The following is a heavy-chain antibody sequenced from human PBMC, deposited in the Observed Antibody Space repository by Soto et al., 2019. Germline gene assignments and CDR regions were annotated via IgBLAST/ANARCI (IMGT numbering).Heavy chain of an antibody. V-gene: IGHV4-61*01. Sequence: ETLSLTCSGYGGSVSSRSYYWSWIRQSPGKALEWIGDIYYSGSPNYNPALSSRVTVSIDRTKNLLSLRLNSVTAADTAILYCWGDRYGDCSHTPFWGPGTLVTVSS. CDR2: IYYSGSP. CDR1: GGSVSSRSYY. CDR3: WGDRYGDCSHTPF. D-gene: IGHD4-17*01. J-gene: IGHJ4*02.